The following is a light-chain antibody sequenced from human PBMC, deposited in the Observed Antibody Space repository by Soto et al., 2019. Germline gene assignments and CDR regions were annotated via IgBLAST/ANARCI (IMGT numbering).Light chain of an antibody. CDR3: LQYHNLWA. Sequence: ILMTQSPATVSVSPGESATSSCRASQNIYYNVAWYQQRPGQAPRLLIYRASTRAPGVPARFSGSGSGTEFTLTISSLQPEDFTVYSCLQYHNLWAFGQGTKVDIK. V-gene: IGKV3-15*01. CDR2: RAS. J-gene: IGKJ1*01. CDR1: QNIYYN.